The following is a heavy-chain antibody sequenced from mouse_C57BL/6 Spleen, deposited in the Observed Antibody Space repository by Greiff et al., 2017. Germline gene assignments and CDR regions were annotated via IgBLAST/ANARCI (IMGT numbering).Heavy chain of an antibody. CDR2: INPSTGGT. CDR1: GYSFTGYY. V-gene: IGHV1-42*01. CDR3: ARGTAQATWFAY. J-gene: IGHJ3*01. Sequence: EVQLQQSGPELVKPGASVKISCKASGYSFTGYYMNWVKQSPEQSLEWIGEINPSTGGTTYNQKFKAKATLTVDKSSSTAYMQLKSLTSEDSAVYYCARGTAQATWFAYWGQGTLVTVSA. D-gene: IGHD3-2*02.